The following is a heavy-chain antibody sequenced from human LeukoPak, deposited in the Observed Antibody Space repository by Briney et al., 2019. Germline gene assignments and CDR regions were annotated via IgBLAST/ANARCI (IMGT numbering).Heavy chain of an antibody. D-gene: IGHD3-22*01. J-gene: IGHJ4*02. CDR2: ISWNSGSI. Sequence: SGGSLRLSCAASGFTFDDYAMHWVRQAPGKGLEWVSGISWNSGSIGYADSVKGRFTISRDNAKNSLYLQMNSLRAEDMALYYCAKDRDYYDSSGPFDYWGQGTLVTVSS. CDR3: AKDRDYYDSSGPFDY. V-gene: IGHV3-9*03. CDR1: GFTFDDYA.